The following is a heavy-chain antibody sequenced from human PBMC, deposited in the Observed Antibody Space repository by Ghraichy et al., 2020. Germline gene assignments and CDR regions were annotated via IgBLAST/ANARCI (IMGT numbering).Heavy chain of an antibody. V-gene: IGHV3-74*01. CDR1: GFTFSSCW. D-gene: IGHD3-22*01. J-gene: IGHJ4*02. Sequence: GGSLRLSCAASGFTFSSCWMHWVRQAPGKGLVWVSRINSEGSSTTYADSVKGRFTISRDNAKNTLYLDMNSLRAEDTAVYYCAKTYYYDSSAYNNYLYYWGRGTLVTVSS. CDR3: AKTYYYDSSAYNNYLYY. CDR2: INSEGSST.